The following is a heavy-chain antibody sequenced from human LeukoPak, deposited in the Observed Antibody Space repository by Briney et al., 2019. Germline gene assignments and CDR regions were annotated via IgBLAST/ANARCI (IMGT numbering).Heavy chain of an antibody. Sequence: ASVKVSCKASGYTFTSYGISWVRQAPGQGLEWMGWISAYNGNTNYAQKLQGRVTMTTDTSTSTAYMELRSLGSDDTAVYYCARDLFLGNYDSSGYYKYWGQGTLVTVSS. CDR2: ISAYNGNT. V-gene: IGHV1-18*01. J-gene: IGHJ4*02. CDR1: GYTFTSYG. CDR3: ARDLFLGNYDSSGYYKY. D-gene: IGHD3-22*01.